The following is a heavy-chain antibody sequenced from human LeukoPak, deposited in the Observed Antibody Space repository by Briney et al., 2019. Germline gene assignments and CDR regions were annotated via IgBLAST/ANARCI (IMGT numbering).Heavy chain of an antibody. Sequence: PGGSLRLSCAASGFTFSSYAMSWVRQAPGKGLEWVSVISGSGGNTYYADSVKGRFTFSRDNSKNTLYLQMNSLRAEDTAVYYCAKDLEGYHAYTDVWGKGTTVTVSS. V-gene: IGHV3-23*01. CDR1: GFTFSSYA. J-gene: IGHJ6*03. CDR3: AKDLEGYHAYTDV. CDR2: ISGSGGNT. D-gene: IGHD5-18*01.